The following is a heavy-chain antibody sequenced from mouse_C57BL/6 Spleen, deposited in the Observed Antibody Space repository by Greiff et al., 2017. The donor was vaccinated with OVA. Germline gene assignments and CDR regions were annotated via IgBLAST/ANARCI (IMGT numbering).Heavy chain of an antibody. J-gene: IGHJ2*01. CDR3: ARHTLQTIITTVVGLDY. CDR1: GFTFSSYG. CDR2: ISSGGSYT. Sequence: EVKLVESGGDLVKPGGSLKLSCAASGFTFSSYGMSWVRQTPDKRLEWVATISSGGSYTYYPDSVKGRFTISRDNAKNTLYLQMSSLKSEDTAMYYCARHTLQTIITTVVGLDYWGQGTTLTVSS. V-gene: IGHV5-6*01. D-gene: IGHD1-1*01.